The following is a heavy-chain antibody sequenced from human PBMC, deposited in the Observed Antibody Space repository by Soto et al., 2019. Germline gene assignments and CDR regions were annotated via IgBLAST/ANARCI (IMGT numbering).Heavy chain of an antibody. D-gene: IGHD6-13*01. CDR1: GFTFSSYA. J-gene: IGHJ6*02. Sequence: QVQLVESGGGVVQPGRSLRLSCAASGFTFSSYAMHWVRQAPGKGLEWVAVISYDGSNKYYADSVKGRFTISRDNSKNTLYLQMNSLRAEDTAVYYCARDGGIAAAAYYYGMDVWGQGTTVTVSS. V-gene: IGHV3-30-3*01. CDR3: ARDGGIAAAAYYYGMDV. CDR2: ISYDGSNK.